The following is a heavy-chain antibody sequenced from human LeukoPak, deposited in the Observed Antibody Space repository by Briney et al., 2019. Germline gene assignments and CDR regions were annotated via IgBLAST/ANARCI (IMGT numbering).Heavy chain of an antibody. CDR1: GFTFGDYA. V-gene: IGHV3-49*04. J-gene: IGHJ6*03. CDR2: IRSKAYGGTI. Sequence: GGSLRLSCTASGFTFGDYAMSWVRQAPGKGLEWVGFIRSKAYGGTIEYAASVKGRFTISRDDSKSIAYLQMNSLKTEDTAVYYCTRDSCSSCFRYYYYYMDVWGKGTTVTVSS. CDR3: TRDSCSSCFRYYYYYMDV. D-gene: IGHD2-2*01.